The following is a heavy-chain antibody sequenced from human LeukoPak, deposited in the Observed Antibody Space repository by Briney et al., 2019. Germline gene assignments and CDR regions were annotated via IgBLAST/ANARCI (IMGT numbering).Heavy chain of an antibody. V-gene: IGHV4-59*01. CDR1: GGSISSYY. D-gene: IGHD6-19*01. Sequence: SETLSLTCTVSGGSISSYYWSWIRQPPGKGLEWIGYIYYSGSTNYNPSLKSRVTISVDTSKNQFSLKLSSVTAADTAVYYCARDRWSIAVAGTFDYWGQGTLVTVSS. J-gene: IGHJ4*02. CDR2: IYYSGST. CDR3: ARDRWSIAVAGTFDY.